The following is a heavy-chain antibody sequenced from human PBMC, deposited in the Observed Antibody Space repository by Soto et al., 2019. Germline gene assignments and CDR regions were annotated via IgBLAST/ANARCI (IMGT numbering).Heavy chain of an antibody. CDR1: GYTFTGYY. Sequence: VASVKVSCKASGYTFTGYYMHWVRQAPGQGLEWMGWINPNSGGTNYAQKFQGWVTMTRDTSISTAYMELSRLRSDDTAVYYCARETGPSGYDPWGQGTLVTVSS. D-gene: IGHD5-12*01. V-gene: IGHV1-2*04. J-gene: IGHJ5*02. CDR3: ARETGPSGYDP. CDR2: INPNSGGT.